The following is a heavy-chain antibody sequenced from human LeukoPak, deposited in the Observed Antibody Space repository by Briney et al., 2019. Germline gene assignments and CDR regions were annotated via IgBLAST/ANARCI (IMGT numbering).Heavy chain of an antibody. D-gene: IGHD5-12*01. Sequence: GGSLRLSCAASGFTFDDYGMSWVRQAPGKGLEWVSGINCNGNSIGYADSVKGRFTISRDNAKNSLHLQMNSLRAEDTAFYYCARQTRWLRQIDYWGQGTLVTVSS. J-gene: IGHJ4*02. CDR1: GFTFDDYG. V-gene: IGHV3-20*04. CDR2: INCNGNSI. CDR3: ARQTRWLRQIDY.